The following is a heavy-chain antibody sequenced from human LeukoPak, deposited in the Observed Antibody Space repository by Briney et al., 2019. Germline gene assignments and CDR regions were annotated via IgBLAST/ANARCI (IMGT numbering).Heavy chain of an antibody. Sequence: QSGGSLRLSCVASGFTFSTYGMHWVRQAPGKGLEWVAVIWCDGSNKYYGDSVKGRFTISRDNSKNTLYLQMNSLRAEDTAAYYCARDSGHAFDIWGQGTMVTVSS. D-gene: IGHD6-25*01. CDR2: IWCDGSNK. V-gene: IGHV3-33*01. CDR3: ARDSGHAFDI. J-gene: IGHJ3*02. CDR1: GFTFSTYG.